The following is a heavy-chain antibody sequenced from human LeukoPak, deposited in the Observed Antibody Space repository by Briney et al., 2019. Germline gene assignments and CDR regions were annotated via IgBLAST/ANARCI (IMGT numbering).Heavy chain of an antibody. CDR2: IYHTGST. J-gene: IGHJ5*02. CDR3: ARNGEKLSS. D-gene: IGHD3-16*01. Sequence: PSETLSLTCAVYGGSFSSYYWSWIRQPPGKGLEWIGEIYHTGSTNYNPSLKSRVTISVDTSKNQFSLKLTSVTAADTAVYYCARNGEKLSSWGQGTLVTVSS. CDR1: GGSFSSYY. V-gene: IGHV4-34*01.